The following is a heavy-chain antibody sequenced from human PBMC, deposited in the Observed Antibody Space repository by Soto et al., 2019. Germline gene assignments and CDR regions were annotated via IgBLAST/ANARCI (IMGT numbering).Heavy chain of an antibody. J-gene: IGHJ4*02. CDR3: ARVSDY. CDR2: INHSGSA. Sequence: QVLLQQWGAGRLKPSETLSLTCAVYGGSFIDYSWGWIRQSPGTGLEWIGEINHSGSANYNPSLKSRVTISVDTSTNQFSLKLYSVTAAEAAVYYCARVSDYWSQGTLVTVSS. V-gene: IGHV4-34*01. CDR1: GGSFIDYS.